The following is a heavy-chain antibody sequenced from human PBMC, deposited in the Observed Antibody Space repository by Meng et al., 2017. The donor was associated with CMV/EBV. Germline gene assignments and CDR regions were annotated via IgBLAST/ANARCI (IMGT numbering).Heavy chain of an antibody. CDR1: GGSFSGYD. CDR2: INHSGST. J-gene: IGHJ6*02. V-gene: IGHV4-34*01. CDR3: ARLKLGYCSSTSCYAPYYYYGMDV. D-gene: IGHD2-2*01. Sequence: SETLSLTCAVYGGSFSGYDWTWIRQPPGKGLEWIGEINHSGSTNYNPSLKSRVTISVDTSKNQFSLKLSSVTAADTAVYYCARLKLGYCSSTSCYAPYYYYGMDVWGQGTTVTVSS.